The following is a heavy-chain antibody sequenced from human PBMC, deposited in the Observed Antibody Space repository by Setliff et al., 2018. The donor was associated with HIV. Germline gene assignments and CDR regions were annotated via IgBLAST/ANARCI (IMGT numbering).Heavy chain of an antibody. CDR1: GFTFSSYW. J-gene: IGHJ4*02. CDR3: ARDWRHGYDLNFDY. Sequence: GGSLRLSCAASGFTFSSYWMHWVRQVPGKGLEWVAKIKNDGSEKYYVDSVKGRFTISRDNAKNSLYLQMNSLRAEDTAMYYCARDWRHGYDLNFDYWGQGTLVTVPS. CDR2: IKNDGSEK. V-gene: IGHV3-7*01. D-gene: IGHD5-12*01.